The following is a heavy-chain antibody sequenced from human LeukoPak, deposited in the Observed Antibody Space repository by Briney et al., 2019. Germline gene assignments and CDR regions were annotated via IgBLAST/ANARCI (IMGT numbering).Heavy chain of an antibody. Sequence: PGGSLRLSCAASGFTFSSYGMSWVRQAPGKGLEWVSAISGSGGSTYYADSVKGRFTISRDNSKNTLYLQMNSLRAEDTAVYYCAKAGSPDYYYYMDVWGKGTTVTISS. CDR3: AKAGSPDYYYYMDV. V-gene: IGHV3-23*01. CDR1: GFTFSSYG. CDR2: ISGSGGST. J-gene: IGHJ6*03.